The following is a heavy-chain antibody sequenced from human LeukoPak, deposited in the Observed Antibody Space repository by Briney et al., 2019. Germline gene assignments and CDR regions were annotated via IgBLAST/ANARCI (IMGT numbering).Heavy chain of an antibody. CDR3: ARVTGYMTEDYFDY. CDR2: MNPNSGNT. Sequence: GASVKVSCKASGYTFTSYGISWVRQAPGQGLEWMGWMNPNSGNTGYAQKFQGRVTMTRNTSISTAYMELSSLRSEDTAVYYCARVTGYMTEDYFDYWGQGTLITVSS. J-gene: IGHJ4*02. D-gene: IGHD6-13*01. V-gene: IGHV1-8*02. CDR1: GYTFTSYG.